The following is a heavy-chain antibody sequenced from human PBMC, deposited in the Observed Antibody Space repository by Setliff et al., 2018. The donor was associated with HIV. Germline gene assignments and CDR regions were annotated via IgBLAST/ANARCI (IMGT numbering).Heavy chain of an antibody. CDR1: GLSFGSDW. V-gene: IGHV3-21*04. D-gene: IGHD2-8*01. Sequence: GGSLRLSCAASGLSFGSDWMTWVRLAPGKGLEWVASINKRSDYIYYADAVKGRFIISRDNAKNSLFLQMNSLRADDTAVYYCAALSLRTNTVYGIISTRFDPWGQGTLVTVSS. CDR2: INKRSDYI. J-gene: IGHJ5*02. CDR3: AALSLRTNTVYGIISTRFDP.